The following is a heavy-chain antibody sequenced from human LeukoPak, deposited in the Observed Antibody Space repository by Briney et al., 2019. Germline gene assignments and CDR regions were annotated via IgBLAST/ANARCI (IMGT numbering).Heavy chain of an antibody. CDR2: ISSSSSYI. CDR3: AKDQRGLAILLGEYCSSTSCCLDY. D-gene: IGHD2-2*01. V-gene: IGHV3-21*01. CDR1: GFTFSSYS. J-gene: IGHJ4*02. Sequence: GGSLRLSCAASGFTFSSYSMNWVRQAPGKGLEWVSSISSSSSYIYYADSVKGRFTISRDNAKNSLYLQMNSLRAEDTAVYYCAKDQRGLAILLGEYCSSTSCCLDYWGQGTLVTVSS.